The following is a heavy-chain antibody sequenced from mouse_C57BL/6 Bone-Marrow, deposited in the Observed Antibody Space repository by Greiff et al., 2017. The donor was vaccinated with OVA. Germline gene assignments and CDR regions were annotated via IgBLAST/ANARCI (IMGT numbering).Heavy chain of an antibody. CDR2: IDPENGDT. CDR3: TTNYGSRGDYYFDY. D-gene: IGHD1-1*01. J-gene: IGHJ2*01. Sequence: EVQLKESGAELVRPGASVKLSCTASGFNIKDDYMHWVKQRPEQGLEWIGWIDPENGDTEYASKFQGKATITADTSSNTAYLQLSSLTSEDTAVYYCTTNYGSRGDYYFDYWGQGTTLTVSS. CDR1: GFNIKDDY. V-gene: IGHV14-4*01.